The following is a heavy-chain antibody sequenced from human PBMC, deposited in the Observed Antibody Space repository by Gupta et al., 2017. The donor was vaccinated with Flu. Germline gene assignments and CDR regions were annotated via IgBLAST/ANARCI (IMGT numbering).Heavy chain of an antibody. V-gene: IGHV4-31*03. CDR1: GGSISSGGYY. J-gene: IGHJ2*01. CDR3: ARETFQMATIMGWYFDL. CDR2: IYYSGST. D-gene: IGHD5-24*01. Sequence: QVQLQESGPGLVKPSQTLSLTCTVSGGSISSGGYYWSWIRPHPGKGLEWIGYIYYSGSTYYNPSLKSRVTISVDTSKNQFSLKLSSVTAADTAVYYCARETFQMATIMGWYFDLWGRGTLVTVSS.